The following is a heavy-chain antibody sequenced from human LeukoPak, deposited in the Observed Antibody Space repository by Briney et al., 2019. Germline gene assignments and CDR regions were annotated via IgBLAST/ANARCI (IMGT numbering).Heavy chain of an antibody. CDR1: GGSINSGDSY. Sequence: SQTLSLTCTVSGGSINSGDSYWSWIRQPPGKSLEWIGYISYSGTPYYNPSLRGRVATSGDTSDNQFFLRLGSVTAADTAVYYCARVPNGSGTYYFDYWGQGILVTVSS. V-gene: IGHV4-30-4*01. CDR3: ARVPNGSGTYYFDY. D-gene: IGHD3-10*01. CDR2: ISYSGTP. J-gene: IGHJ4*02.